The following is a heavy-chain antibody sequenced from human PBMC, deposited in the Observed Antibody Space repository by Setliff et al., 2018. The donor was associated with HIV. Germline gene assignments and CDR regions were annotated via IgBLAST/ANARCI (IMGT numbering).Heavy chain of an antibody. Sequence: GASVKVSCKASGYSFTAYYIHFVRQAPGQGLEWMGWIQTNSGGTKSAQKFQGRVTMTRDTSISTAYMELNSLTSDDTAVYYCARAGRSGSYNHYYYYYMDVWGKGTTVTVS. CDR2: IQTNSGGT. J-gene: IGHJ6*03. CDR1: GYSFTAYY. D-gene: IGHD1-26*01. CDR3: ARAGRSGSYNHYYYYYMDV. V-gene: IGHV1-2*02.